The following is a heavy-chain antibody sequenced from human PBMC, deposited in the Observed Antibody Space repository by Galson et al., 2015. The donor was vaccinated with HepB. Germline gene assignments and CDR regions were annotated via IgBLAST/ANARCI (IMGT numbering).Heavy chain of an antibody. V-gene: IGHV3-21*06. D-gene: IGHD4-23*01. J-gene: IGHJ4*02. Sequence: SLRLSCAVSGFTMTIYTMSWVRQAPGKGLQWVSSISGSSRNIYYADSVKGRFTISRDNARNSLFLQMNSLRDEDTAVYYCTSGGSFDYWGQGTLVTVSS. CDR1: GFTMTIYT. CDR3: TSGGSFDY. CDR2: ISGSSRNI.